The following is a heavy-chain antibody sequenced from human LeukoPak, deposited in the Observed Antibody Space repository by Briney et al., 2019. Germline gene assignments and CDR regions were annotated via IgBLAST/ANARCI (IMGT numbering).Heavy chain of an antibody. D-gene: IGHD1-26*01. J-gene: IGHJ4*02. CDR2: IIPILGIA. Sequence: ASVKVSCKASGGTSSSYAISWVRQAPGQGLEWMGRIIPILGIANYAQKFQGRVTITADKSTSTAYMELSSLRSEDTAVYYCARGYPTKLDYWGQGTLVTVSS. CDR3: ARGYPTKLDY. CDR1: GGTSSSYA. V-gene: IGHV1-69*04.